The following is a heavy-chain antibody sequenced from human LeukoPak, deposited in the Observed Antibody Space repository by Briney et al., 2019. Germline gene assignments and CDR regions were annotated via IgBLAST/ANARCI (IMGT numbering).Heavy chain of an antibody. CDR2: ISSSSSTI. J-gene: IGHJ5*02. CDR3: ARVSSSGPGDDDP. CDR1: GFTFSSYS. Sequence: GGSLRLSCAASGFTFSSYSMNWVRQAPGKGLEWVSYISSSSSTIYYADSVKGRFTISRDNAKNSLYLQMNSLRAEDTAVYYCARVSSSGPGDDDPWGQGTLVTVSS. V-gene: IGHV3-48*01. D-gene: IGHD6-19*01.